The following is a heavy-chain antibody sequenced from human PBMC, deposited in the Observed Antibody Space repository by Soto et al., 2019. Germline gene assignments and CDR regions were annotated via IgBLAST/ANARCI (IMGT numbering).Heavy chain of an antibody. CDR1: GYTFTAYH. CDR2: INPKFGDT. CDR3: ARNMDYYYGRGSGNGHGV. J-gene: IGHJ6*02. V-gene: IGHV1-2*02. Sequence: QVRLVQSGPEVKEPGDSVRVSCEASGYTFTAYHIHWVRQAPGQGLEWMGWINPKFGDTGYAQDFQGRVSMTSDMSISTVYMELSRLTSDDTAIYYCARNMDYYYGRGSGNGHGVWGQGTTVTVFS. D-gene: IGHD3-10*02.